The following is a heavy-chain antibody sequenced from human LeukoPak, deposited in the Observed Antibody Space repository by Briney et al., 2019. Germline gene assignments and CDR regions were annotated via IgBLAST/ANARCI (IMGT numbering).Heavy chain of an antibody. D-gene: IGHD6-13*01. CDR1: GGSISSYY. V-gene: IGHV4-34*01. Sequence: PSETLSLTCTVSGGSISSYYWSWIRQPPGKGLEWIGEINHSGSTNYNPSLKSRVTISVDTSKNQFSLKLSSVTAADTAVYYCARSSGIAAALDYWGQGTLVTVSS. J-gene: IGHJ4*02. CDR2: INHSGST. CDR3: ARSSGIAAALDY.